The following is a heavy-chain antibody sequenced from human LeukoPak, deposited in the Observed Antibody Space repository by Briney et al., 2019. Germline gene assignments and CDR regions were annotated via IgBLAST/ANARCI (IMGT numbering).Heavy chain of an antibody. V-gene: IGHV3-74*01. CDR1: GFNFSSYW. CDR3: ARSTIFGVEIDY. Sequence: QAGGSLRLSCAASGFNFSSYWMHWLRQAPGKGLVWVSRINSDGSSTSYADSVKGRFTISRDNAKNTLYLQMNSLRAEDTAVYYCARSTIFGVEIDYWGQGTLVTVSS. J-gene: IGHJ4*02. CDR2: INSDGSST. D-gene: IGHD3-3*01.